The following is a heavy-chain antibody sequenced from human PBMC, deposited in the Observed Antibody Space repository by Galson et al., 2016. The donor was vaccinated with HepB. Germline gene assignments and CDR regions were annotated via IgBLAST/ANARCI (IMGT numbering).Heavy chain of an antibody. D-gene: IGHD6-13*01. CDR3: SRRLSRSWQNSQLDY. CDR2: IDPRDSAT. V-gene: IGHV5-10-1*01. Sequence: QSGAEVKKPGESLRISCKDYGYSFTDYWINWVRQMPGKGLEWMGRIDPRDSATNYSPSFQGHVTISVDKSINTAYLQWDSLKASDTAIYFCSRRLSRSWQNSQLDYWGQGTLVTVSS. J-gene: IGHJ4*02. CDR1: GYSFTDYW.